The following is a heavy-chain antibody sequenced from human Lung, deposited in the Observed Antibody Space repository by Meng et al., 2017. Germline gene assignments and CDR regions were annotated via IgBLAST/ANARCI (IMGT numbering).Heavy chain of an antibody. V-gene: IGHV3-7*01. CDR2: INLDGSDK. D-gene: IGHD3-10*01. J-gene: IGHJ4*02. Sequence: GESLKISCVSSGFSFTSYHMTWVRQAPGKGLEWVANINLDGSDKAYAESVKGRFTISRDNSQNSLYLQINSLRAENTAVYYCARDPNHDDLGVRDFWGQGTLVTVSS. CDR1: GFSFTSYH. CDR3: ARDPNHDDLGVRDF.